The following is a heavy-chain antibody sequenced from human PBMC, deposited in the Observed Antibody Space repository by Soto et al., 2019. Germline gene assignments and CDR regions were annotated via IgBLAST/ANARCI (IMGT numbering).Heavy chain of an antibody. D-gene: IGHD6-19*01. CDR2: IYYSGST. J-gene: IGHJ4*02. Sequence: PSETLSLSCTVSGGSISSSSYYWGWIRQPPGKGLEWIGSIYYSGSTYYNPSLKSRVTISVDTSKNQFSLKLSSVTAADTAVYYCARGRAVAGIGYWGQGTLVTVSS. V-gene: IGHV4-39*01. CDR3: ARGRAVAGIGY. CDR1: GGSISSSSYY.